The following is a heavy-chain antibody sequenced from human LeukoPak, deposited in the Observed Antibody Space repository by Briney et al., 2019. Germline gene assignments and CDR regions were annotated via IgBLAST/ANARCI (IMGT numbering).Heavy chain of an antibody. D-gene: IGHD7-27*01. CDR1: GFTFS. V-gene: IGHV3-30*02. CDR3: AKDGNWASVS. Sequence: GSLRLSCVRSGFTFSVHWVRQVPGKGLEWLTFIRHDGTDQHYADSVRGRFTISRDNSKNTVYLQMNSLRPEDTALYYCAKDGNWASVSWGQGTLVTVSS. CDR2: IRHDGTDQ. J-gene: IGHJ5*02.